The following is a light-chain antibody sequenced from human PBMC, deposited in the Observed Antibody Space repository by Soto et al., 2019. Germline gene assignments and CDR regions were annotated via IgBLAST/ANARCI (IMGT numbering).Light chain of an antibody. J-gene: IGKJ4*02. CDR1: QDINIY. V-gene: IGKV1-27*01. CDR3: LKYDGAPLT. CDR2: AAS. Sequence: DIQMTQSPSSLSASVGDRVTITCRAGQDINIYLAWYQQKPGKVPKLLISAASTLQSGVPSRFSGSGSGTDFTLTISSLQPEDVATYYCLKYDGAPLTFGRGIKVEIK.